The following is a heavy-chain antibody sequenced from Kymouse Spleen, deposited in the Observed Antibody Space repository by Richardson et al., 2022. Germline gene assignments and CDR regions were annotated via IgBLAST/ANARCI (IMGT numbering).Heavy chain of an antibody. J-gene: IGHJ5*02. V-gene: IGHV4-34*01. CDR2: INHSGST. Sequence: QVQLQQWGAGLLKPSETLSLTCAVYGGSFSGYYWSWIRQPPGKGLEWIGEINHSGSTNYNPSLKSRVTISVDTSKNQFSLKLSSVTAADTAVYYCARGGYYGSGSFNWFDPWGQGTLVTVSS. CDR1: GGSFSGYY. D-gene: IGHD3-10*01. CDR3: ARGGYYGSGSFNWFDP.